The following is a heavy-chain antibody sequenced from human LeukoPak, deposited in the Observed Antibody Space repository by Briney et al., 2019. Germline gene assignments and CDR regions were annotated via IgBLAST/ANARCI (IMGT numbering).Heavy chain of an antibody. V-gene: IGHV3-30*18. D-gene: IGHD6-13*01. CDR1: GVTFSSYG. CDR3: AKDQSSSWWEFDY. J-gene: IGHJ4*02. Sequence: GGSLRLSCAASGVTFSSYGMHWVRQAPGKGLEWVAVISYDGSNKYYADSVKGRFTISRDNSKNTLYLQMNSLRAEDTAVYYCAKDQSSSWWEFDYWGQGTLVTVSS. CDR2: ISYDGSNK.